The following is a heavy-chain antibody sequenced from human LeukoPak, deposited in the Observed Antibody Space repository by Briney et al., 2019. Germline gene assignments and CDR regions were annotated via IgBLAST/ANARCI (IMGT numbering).Heavy chain of an antibody. CDR1: GYTFTSYG. J-gene: IGHJ6*02. CDR2: ISAYNGNT. Sequence: ASVKVSCKASGYTFTSYGISWVRQAPGQGLEWMGWISAYNGNTNYAQKLQGRVTVTTDTSTSTAYMELRSLRSDDTAVYYCARVDTAMVNWRGGADYYYGMDVWGQGTTVTVSS. D-gene: IGHD5-18*01. CDR3: ARVDTAMVNWRGGADYYYGMDV. V-gene: IGHV1-18*01.